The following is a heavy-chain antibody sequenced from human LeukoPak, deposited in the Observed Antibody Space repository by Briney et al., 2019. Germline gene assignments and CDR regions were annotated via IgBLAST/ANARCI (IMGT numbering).Heavy chain of an antibody. CDR2: ISGSGGST. D-gene: IGHD1-26*01. CDR1: GFTFSSDA. J-gene: IGHJ3*02. Sequence: GGSLRLSCAASGFTFSSDAMSWVRQAPGKGLEWVAAISGSGGSTYYADSVKGRFTISRDNSKNTLYPQMNSLRAEDTAVYYCATAGSYFTTPFDIWGQGTMGTVSA. V-gene: IGHV3-23*01. CDR3: ATAGSYFTTPFDI.